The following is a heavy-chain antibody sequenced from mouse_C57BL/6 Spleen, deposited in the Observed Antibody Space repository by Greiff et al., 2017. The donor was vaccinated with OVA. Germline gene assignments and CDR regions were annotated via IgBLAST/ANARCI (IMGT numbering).Heavy chain of an antibody. V-gene: IGHV1-26*01. Sequence: VQLQQSGPELVKPGASVKISCKASGYTFTDYYMNWVKQSHGKSLEWIGDINPNNGGTSYNQKFKGKATLTVVKSSSTAYMELRSLTSEDSAVYYCAKGDYSNYPDYWGQGTTLTVSS. CDR2: INPNNGGT. CDR1: GYTFTDYY. CDR3: AKGDYSNYPDY. D-gene: IGHD2-5*01. J-gene: IGHJ2*01.